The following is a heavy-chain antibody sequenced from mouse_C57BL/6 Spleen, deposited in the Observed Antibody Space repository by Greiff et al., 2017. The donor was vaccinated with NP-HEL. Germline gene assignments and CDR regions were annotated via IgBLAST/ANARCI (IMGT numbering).Heavy chain of an antibody. D-gene: IGHD3-2*02. Sequence: VQLQQSGPELVKPGASVKISCKASGYTFTDYYMNWVKQSHGKSLEWIGDINPNNGGTSYNQKFKGKATLTVDKSSSTAYMELRSLTSEDSAVYYCARSVQLRLSWFAYWGQGTLVTVSA. CDR3: ARSVQLRLSWFAY. CDR2: INPNNGGT. V-gene: IGHV1-26*01. J-gene: IGHJ3*01. CDR1: GYTFTDYY.